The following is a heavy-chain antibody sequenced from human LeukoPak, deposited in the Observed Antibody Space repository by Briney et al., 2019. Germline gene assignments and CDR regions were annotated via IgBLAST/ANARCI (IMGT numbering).Heavy chain of an antibody. CDR3: ARGNIAAAVTY. CDR1: GGSISSNTYF. J-gene: IGHJ4*02. CDR2: IRYSGST. D-gene: IGHD6-13*01. Sequence: SETLSLTCNVSGGSISSNTYFWGWIRRPPGKGLEWIGSIRYSGSTYYNPSLKSRVTMSVDTSKNQFSLNLRSVTAADTAVYYCARGNIAAAVTYWGQGTLVTVSS. V-gene: IGHV4-39*07.